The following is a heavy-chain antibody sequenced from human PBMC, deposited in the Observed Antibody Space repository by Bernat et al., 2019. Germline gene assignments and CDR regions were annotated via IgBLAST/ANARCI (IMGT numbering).Heavy chain of an antibody. CDR3: AKSLLSVVVVAATWFDP. Sequence: EVQLLESGGGLVQPGGSLRLSCAASGFTFSSYAMSWVRQAPGKGLEWVSAISGSGGSTYYAGSVKGRFTISRVNSKNTLYLQMNSLRAEDTAVYYCAKSLLSVVVVAATWFDPWGQGTLVTVSS. J-gene: IGHJ5*02. D-gene: IGHD2-15*01. CDR2: ISGSGGST. CDR1: GFTFSSYA. V-gene: IGHV3-23*01.